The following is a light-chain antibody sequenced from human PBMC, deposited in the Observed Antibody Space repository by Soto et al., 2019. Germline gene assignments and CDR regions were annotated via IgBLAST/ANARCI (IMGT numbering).Light chain of an antibody. J-gene: IGKJ4*01. CDR1: QTVLFSSNNKNY. Sequence: DIVMTQSPDSLAVSLGERATINCKSSQTVLFSSNNKNYLAWYQQKPGHPPKLLIYWASTRECGVPDRFSGSGSGTDFTLPISSLQAEDVAVYSCQQSYDTPPFTFGGGTKVEIK. CDR2: WAS. CDR3: QQSYDTPPFT. V-gene: IGKV4-1*01.